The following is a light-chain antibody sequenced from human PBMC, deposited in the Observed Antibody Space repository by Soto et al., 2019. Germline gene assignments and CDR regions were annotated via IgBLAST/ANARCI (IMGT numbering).Light chain of an antibody. V-gene: IGLV2-14*03. CDR3: SSFTRIVGL. CDR1: VSEIAGYTY. J-gene: IGLJ2*01. CDR2: DVS. Sequence: QSALTQPASVSGSPGQTITISCTGAVSEIAGYTYVSWYQQHPGKGPKVIIYDVSNRPLGVSNRFSGSKSGTTASLTISGIKAEDEADYYCSSFTRIVGLFGGGTQLXVL.